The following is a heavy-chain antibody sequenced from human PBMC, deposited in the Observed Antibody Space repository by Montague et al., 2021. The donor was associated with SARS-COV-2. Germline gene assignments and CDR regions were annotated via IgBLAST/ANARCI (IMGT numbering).Heavy chain of an antibody. CDR3: ARPRAGGWFGVLGPADY. CDR2: IYYSGST. CDR1: GGSISSGDYY. D-gene: IGHD3-10*01. V-gene: IGHV4-30-4*01. Sequence: TLSLTCTVSGGSISSGDYYWSWIRQPPGKGLEWIGYIYYSGSTYYNPSLKSRVTISVDTTRNQFSLKLSSVTAADTAVYYCARPRAGGWFGVLGPADYWGQGTLVTVSS. J-gene: IGHJ4*02.